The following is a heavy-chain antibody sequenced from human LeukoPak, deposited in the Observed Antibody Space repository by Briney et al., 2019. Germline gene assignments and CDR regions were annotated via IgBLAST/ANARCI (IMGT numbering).Heavy chain of an antibody. J-gene: IGHJ4*02. CDR1: GYSISSGYY. CDR3: ARHVSSSSSLIDY. Sequence: SETLSLTCAVSGYSISSGYYWGWIRQPPGKGLELIGSIYHSGSTYYNPSLKSRVTISVDTSKNQFSLKLSSVTAADTAVYYWARHVSSSSSLIDYWGQGTLVTVSS. V-gene: IGHV4-38-2*01. CDR2: IYHSGST. D-gene: IGHD6-6*01.